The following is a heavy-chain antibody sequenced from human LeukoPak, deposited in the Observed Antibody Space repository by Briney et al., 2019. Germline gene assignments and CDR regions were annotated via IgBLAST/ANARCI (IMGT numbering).Heavy chain of an antibody. V-gene: IGHV3-23*01. CDR2: ISGSGGST. J-gene: IGHJ6*02. D-gene: IGHD2-21*01. Sequence: PGGSLRLSCAASGFTFSSYAMSWVRQAPGRGLEWVSAISGSGGSTYYADSVKGRFTISRDNSKNTLYLQMNSLRAEDTAVYYCAKDGPFPSYYYYGMDVWGQGTTVTVSS. CDR3: AKDGPFPSYYYYGMDV. CDR1: GFTFSSYA.